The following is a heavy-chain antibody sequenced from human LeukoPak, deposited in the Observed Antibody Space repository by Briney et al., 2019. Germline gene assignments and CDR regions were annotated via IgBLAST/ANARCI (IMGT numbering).Heavy chain of an antibody. Sequence: GGSLRLSCAASGFTFDDYGMSWVRQAPGKGLEWVSAINWNGGSTGYADSVRGRFTISRDNAKNSLYLQMNSLRAEDTALYYCARDSTQPGPVVVAATYAGFDYWGQGTLVTVSS. CDR3: ARDSTQPGPVVVAATYAGFDY. CDR2: INWNGGST. V-gene: IGHV3-20*04. CDR1: GFTFDDYG. J-gene: IGHJ4*02. D-gene: IGHD2-15*01.